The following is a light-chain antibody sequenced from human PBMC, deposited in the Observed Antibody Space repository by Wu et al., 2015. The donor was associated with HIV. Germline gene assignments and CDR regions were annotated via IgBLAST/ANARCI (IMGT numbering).Light chain of an antibody. V-gene: IGKV3-20*01. CDR1: QCISSNY. J-gene: IGKJ2*01. CDR2: VAS. Sequence: EIVLTQSPGTLSLSPGERATLSCRASQCISSNYLAWYQQKPGQAPRLLISVASSRATGIPDRFSGSVSGTDFTLTISRLEPEDFAVYYCQHYGSSPPYTFGQGTKLEIK. CDR3: QHYGSSPPYT.